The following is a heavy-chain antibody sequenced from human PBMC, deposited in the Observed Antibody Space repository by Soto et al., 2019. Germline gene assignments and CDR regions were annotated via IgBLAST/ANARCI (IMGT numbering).Heavy chain of an antibody. Sequence: PRGSLXLSCVASGFSFSDDHMDWVRQAPGKGLEWVGRIRSKVNSYTTEHAASVKGRFSISRDDSKNSLFLQMNSLRDEDTAVYYCARDQWVSWPYDAFDIWGQGTMVTVSS. CDR2: IRSKVNSYTT. CDR3: ARDQWVSWPYDAFDI. V-gene: IGHV3-72*01. J-gene: IGHJ3*02. CDR1: GFSFSDDH. D-gene: IGHD6-13*01.